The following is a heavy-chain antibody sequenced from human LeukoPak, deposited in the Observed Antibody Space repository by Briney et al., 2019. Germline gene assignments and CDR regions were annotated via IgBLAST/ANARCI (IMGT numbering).Heavy chain of an antibody. CDR2: ISVSGTNI. Sequence: GGSLRLSCAASGFSFSSHEMNWLRQAPGKGLEWVSYISVSGTNIFYADSVKGRFTISRDDAKNSLFLQMNSLRAEDTAIYYCARDRAIIAEDGLDVWGRGTLVTVSS. CDR1: GFSFSSHE. CDR3: ARDRAIIAEDGLDV. D-gene: IGHD2/OR15-2a*01. J-gene: IGHJ3*01. V-gene: IGHV3-48*03.